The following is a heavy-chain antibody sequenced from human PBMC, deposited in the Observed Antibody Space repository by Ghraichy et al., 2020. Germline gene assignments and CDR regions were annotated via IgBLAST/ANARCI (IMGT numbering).Heavy chain of an antibody. V-gene: IGHV1-24*01. CDR1: GYTLTELS. CDR3: ATPEIWGTKQHFDY. D-gene: IGHD3-16*01. CDR2: FDPEDGET. J-gene: IGHJ4*02. Sequence: ASVKVSCKVSGYTLTELSMHWVRQAPGKGLEWMGGFDPEDGETIYAQKYQGRVTMTEDTSTDTAYMELSSLRSEDTAVYYCATPEIWGTKQHFDYWGQGTLVTVSS.